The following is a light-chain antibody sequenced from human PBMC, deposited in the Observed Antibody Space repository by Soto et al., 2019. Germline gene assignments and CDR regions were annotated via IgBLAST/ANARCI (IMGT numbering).Light chain of an antibody. V-gene: IGLV1-51*01. J-gene: IGLJ1*01. CDR3: GTWDSSLSANV. CDR2: DNT. CDR1: SSNIGTNY. Sequence: QSVLTQPPSVSAAPGQKVTISCSGRSSNIGTNYVSWYQQLPGTAPKLLIYDNTKPPSGIPDRFSGSKSGPSATLGITGLQTGDEADYYGGTWDSSLSANVFCTGTKLTVL.